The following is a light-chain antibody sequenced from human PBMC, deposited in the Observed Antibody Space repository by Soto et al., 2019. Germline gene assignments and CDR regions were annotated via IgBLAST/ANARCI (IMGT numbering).Light chain of an antibody. Sequence: DIVVTQSPDSLAVSLGERATINCKTSQSVLHSSNNKDYIAWYQQKAGQPPKLLIYWTSTRESGVPDRFSGSGSGTDLTLTISSLQAEDVAVYYCQQHYNPHPYTFGQGTKLEIK. V-gene: IGKV4-1*01. CDR1: QSVLHSSNNKDY. CDR3: QQHYNPHPYT. CDR2: WTS. J-gene: IGKJ2*01.